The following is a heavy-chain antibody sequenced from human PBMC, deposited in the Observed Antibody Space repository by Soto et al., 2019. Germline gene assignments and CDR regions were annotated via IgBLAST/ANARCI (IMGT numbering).Heavy chain of an antibody. CDR1: GFPFSSYA. CDR2: ISGSGGST. CDR3: AKKFFGGDCIALSVLGAFDAFDI. Sequence: GGSLRLSCAASGFPFSSYAMSWVRQAPGKGLEWVSAISGSGGSTYYADSVKGRFTISRDNSKNTLYLQMNSLRAEDTAVYYCAKKFFGGDCIALSVLGAFDAFDIWGQGTMVPVSS. D-gene: IGHD2-21*02. V-gene: IGHV3-23*01. J-gene: IGHJ3*02.